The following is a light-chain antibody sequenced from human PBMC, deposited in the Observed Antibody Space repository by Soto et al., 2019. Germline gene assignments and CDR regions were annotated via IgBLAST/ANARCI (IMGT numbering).Light chain of an antibody. CDR3: QQYDSFPIT. J-gene: IGKJ5*01. CDR2: GAS. Sequence: EIVLTQSPGTLSLSPGERATLSCRASQSVSSSYLAWYQQKPGQPPRLLIYGASSSATGIPDRFSGRGSGTDFTLTISRLEPEDFAVSYCQQYDSFPITFGQGTRLETK. CDR1: QSVSSSY. V-gene: IGKV3-20*01.